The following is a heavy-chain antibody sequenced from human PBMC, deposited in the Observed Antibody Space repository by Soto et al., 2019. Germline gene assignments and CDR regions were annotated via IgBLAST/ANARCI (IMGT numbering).Heavy chain of an antibody. CDR1: DGSVNSGNYY. J-gene: IGHJ4*02. V-gene: IGHV4-61*01. CDR2: IYYIGTT. Sequence: LSLTCSVSDGSVNSGNYYWSWIRQPPGKGLEWIGHIYYIGTTNYNPSLKSRVTISVDTSKNQFSLKVTSVTAADTAVYFCAREEKQLSRYGGDFDYWGQGILVTVSS. CDR3: AREEKQLSRYGGDFDY. D-gene: IGHD3-16*01.